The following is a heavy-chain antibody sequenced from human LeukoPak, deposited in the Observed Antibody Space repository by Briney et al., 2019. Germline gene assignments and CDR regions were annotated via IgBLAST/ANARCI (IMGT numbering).Heavy chain of an antibody. V-gene: IGHV1-69*13. CDR1: GGTFSSYA. CDR2: IIPIFGTA. D-gene: IGHD6-6*01. J-gene: IGHJ4*02. Sequence: SVKVSCKASGGTFSSYAISWVRQAPGQGLEWMGGIIPIFGTANYAQKFQGRVTITADESTSTAYMELSSLRSEDTAVYYCAREASSSSREFDYWGQGTLVTVSS. CDR3: AREASSSSREFDY.